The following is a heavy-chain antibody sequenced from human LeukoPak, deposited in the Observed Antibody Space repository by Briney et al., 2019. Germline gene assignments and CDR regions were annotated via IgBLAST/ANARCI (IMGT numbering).Heavy chain of an antibody. CDR2: IYYSGST. J-gene: IGHJ4*02. V-gene: IGHV4-39*01. D-gene: IGHD1-26*01. Sequence: SEILSLTCTVSGGSISSSSYYWGWIRQPPGKGLEWIGSIYYSGSTYYNPSLKSRVTISVDTSKNQFSLKPSSVTAADTAVYYCASYHSGPTSSLDYWGQGTLVTVSS. CDR1: GGSISSSSYY. CDR3: ASYHSGPTSSLDY.